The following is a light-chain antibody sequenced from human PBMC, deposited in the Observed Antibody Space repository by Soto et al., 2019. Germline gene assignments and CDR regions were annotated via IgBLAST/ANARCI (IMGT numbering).Light chain of an antibody. CDR2: EVS. Sequence: QSVLTQPASVSGSPGQSITISCTGTSSDVGSYNLVSWYQQHPGKAPKLIMYEVSERPSGVSHRFSGSKTGNTASLTISGLQAEDEADYYCCSYATPRLFGGGTKLTVL. V-gene: IGLV2-23*02. J-gene: IGLJ2*01. CDR1: SSDVGSYNL. CDR3: CSYATPRL.